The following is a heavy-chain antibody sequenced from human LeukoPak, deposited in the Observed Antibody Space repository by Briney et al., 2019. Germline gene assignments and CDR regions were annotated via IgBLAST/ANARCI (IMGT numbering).Heavy chain of an antibody. CDR2: IYSGGST. J-gene: IGHJ4*02. CDR1: GFTVSSNY. D-gene: IGHD1-7*01. Sequence: PGGSLRLSCAASGFTVSSNYMSSVRPAPGKGLEWVSVIYSGGSTYYADSVKGRFTISRDNSENTLYLQMNSLSAEDTAVYHCARNYGKYWGQGTLVTVSS. V-gene: IGHV3-66*01. CDR3: ARNYGKY.